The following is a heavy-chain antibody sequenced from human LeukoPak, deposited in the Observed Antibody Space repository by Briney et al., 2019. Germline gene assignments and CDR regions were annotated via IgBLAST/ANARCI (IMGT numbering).Heavy chain of an antibody. CDR1: GGTFSSYA. D-gene: IGHD1-26*01. CDR3: ARYATNSGSYLSHFDY. Sequence: AASVKASCKASGGTFSSYAISWVRQAPGQGLEWMGGIIPIFGTANYAQKFQGRVTITADESTSTAYMELSSLRSEDTAVYYCARYATNSGSYLSHFDYWGQGTLVTVSS. J-gene: IGHJ4*02. V-gene: IGHV1-69*13. CDR2: IIPIFGTA.